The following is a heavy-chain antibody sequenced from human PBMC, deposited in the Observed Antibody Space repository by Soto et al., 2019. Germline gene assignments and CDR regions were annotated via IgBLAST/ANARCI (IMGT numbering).Heavy chain of an antibody. V-gene: IGHV1-18*01. J-gene: IGHJ3*02. CDR2: ISAYNGNT. Sequence: ASVKLSCKDSGYTYTSYGISWVRQAPRQGLEWMGWISAYNGNTNYAQKLQGRVTMTTDTSTSTAYMELRSLRSDDTAVYYCARDGGWLLVHDAFDIWGQGTMVTVSS. CDR1: GYTYTSYG. CDR3: ARDGGWLLVHDAFDI. D-gene: IGHD3-22*01.